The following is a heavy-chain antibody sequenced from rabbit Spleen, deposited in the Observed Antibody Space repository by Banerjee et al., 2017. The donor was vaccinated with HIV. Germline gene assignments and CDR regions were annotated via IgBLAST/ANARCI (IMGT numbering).Heavy chain of an antibody. CDR2: LYAGSSGST. V-gene: IGHV1S40*01. D-gene: IGHD2-1*01. J-gene: IGHJ6*01. CDR3: VRSHDGGGGGAPPFAL. CDR1: GFSFTTTHF. Sequence: QSLEESGGGLVQPEGSLALTCTASGFSFTTTHFMCWVRQAPGKGLEWIGCLYAGSSGSTYSATWAKGRFTISKTSSTTVTLQMTSLTAADTATHFCVRSHDGGGGGAPPFALWGPGTLVTVS.